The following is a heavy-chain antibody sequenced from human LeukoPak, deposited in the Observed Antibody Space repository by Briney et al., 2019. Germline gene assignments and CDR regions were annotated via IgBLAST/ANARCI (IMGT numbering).Heavy chain of an antibody. CDR3: ARDLRAGSGY. J-gene: IGHJ4*02. V-gene: IGHV3-7*01. CDR2: IKQDGREK. D-gene: IGHD3-10*01. CDR1: GFTFSSSR. Sequence: RGSLRHSCVAPGFTFSSSRMSSVRQGPGKGLGWVANIKQDGREKYYVDSVKGRFTISRDNAKNSLYLQMNSLRAEDTAVYYCARDLRAGSGYWGQGTLVTVSS.